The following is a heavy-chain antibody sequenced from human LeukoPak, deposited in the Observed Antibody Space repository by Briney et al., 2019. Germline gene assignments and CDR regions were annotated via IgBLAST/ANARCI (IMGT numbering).Heavy chain of an antibody. CDR2: IGPHSTFT. V-gene: IGHV1-2*02. CDR1: GFTFTDHY. CDR3: VREGEGPLSKDFDY. Sequence: ASVKVSCKSFGFTFTDHYIHWVRQGPGQGLEWMGYIGPHSTFTSSPQEFQGRVTMTRDASMSTAYMELTRLTSDDTAVYYCVREGEGPLSKDFDYWGQGTLVTVSS. J-gene: IGHJ4*02. D-gene: IGHD2/OR15-2a*01.